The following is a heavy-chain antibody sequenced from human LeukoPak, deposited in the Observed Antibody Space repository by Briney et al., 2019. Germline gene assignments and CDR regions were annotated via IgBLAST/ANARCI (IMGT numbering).Heavy chain of an antibody. CDR3: ARGLPGYSSSWYVNY. V-gene: IGHV4-34*01. Sequence: KPSETLSLTCAVYGGSFSGYYWSWIRQPPGKGLEWIGEINHSGSTNSNPSLKSRVTLSVDTSKNQFSPKLSSVTAADTAVYYCARGLPGYSSSWYVNYWGQGTLVTVSS. J-gene: IGHJ4*02. CDR1: GGSFSGYY. CDR2: INHSGST. D-gene: IGHD6-13*01.